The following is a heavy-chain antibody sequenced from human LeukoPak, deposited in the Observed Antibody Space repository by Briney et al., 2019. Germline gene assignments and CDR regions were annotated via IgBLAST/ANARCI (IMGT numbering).Heavy chain of an antibody. CDR1: GYKYHAYW. CDR3: ARQAVYTSGFDF. J-gene: IGHJ4*02. V-gene: IGHV5-51*01. D-gene: IGHD6-19*01. CDR2: IYPVDSDT. Sequence: GESLKISCKGSGYKYHAYWIGWVRQMPGKGLEWMGIIYPVDSDTRYSPSFQGQATISIDKSIGTAYLQWSSLKASDTAIYYCARQAVYTSGFDFWGQGTLVTVSS.